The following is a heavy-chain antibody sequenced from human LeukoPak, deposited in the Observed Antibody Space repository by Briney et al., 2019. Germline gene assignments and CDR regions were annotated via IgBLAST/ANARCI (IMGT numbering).Heavy chain of an antibody. CDR1: GGSISPYY. Sequence: PSETLSLTCTVSGGSISPYYWSWIRPNPGKGLEWIGYILYSGTTTNYNPSLKSRVTISVHTSKNQFSLTLSSVTAPDTAVYYCARVGDWNDLVYWGQGTLVTVSS. D-gene: IGHD1-1*01. CDR3: ARVGDWNDLVY. CDR2: ILYSGTTT. V-gene: IGHV4-59*01. J-gene: IGHJ4*02.